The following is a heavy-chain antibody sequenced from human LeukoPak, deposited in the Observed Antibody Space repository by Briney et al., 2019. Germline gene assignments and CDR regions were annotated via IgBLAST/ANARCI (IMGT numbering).Heavy chain of an antibody. J-gene: IGHJ5*02. CDR2: FYNSGSF. V-gene: IGHV4-61*09. CDR3: ARAHGNQVYYNSIDP. D-gene: IGHD1-1*01. Sequence: SQTLSLTCTVSGGAISAGSFYWGWIRQPAGKGLEWIGHFYNSGSFDYNPSLESRVTISVDTSKNQFSLKLSSVTVADTAVYYCARAHGNQVYYNSIDPWGQGTLVTVSS. CDR1: GGAISAGSFY.